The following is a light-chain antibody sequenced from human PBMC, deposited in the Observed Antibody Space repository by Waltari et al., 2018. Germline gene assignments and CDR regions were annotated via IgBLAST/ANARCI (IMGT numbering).Light chain of an antibody. CDR1: PDIRTY. CDR2: AVS. Sequence: AIRVTQSPSSLSASTGDRLTIPCRASPDIRTYLGWYQQKPGQAPKLLLYAVSILQSGVPSRFSGSGSGTDFALHIQNLQSEDFATYYCQQYYAFPRTFGQGTRVEV. J-gene: IGKJ1*01. V-gene: IGKV1-8*01. CDR3: QQYYAFPRT.